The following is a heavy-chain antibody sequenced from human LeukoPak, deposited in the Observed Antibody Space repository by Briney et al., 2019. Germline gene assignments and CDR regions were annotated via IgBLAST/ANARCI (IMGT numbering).Heavy chain of an antibody. CDR3: VKYGGDLGVAFDC. Sequence: GGSLRLSCAAPGFTFSNYWMSWVRQAPGKGLDWVANINIDGSEQYYVDSFKGRFTISRDNAKNSLYLQMNSLRAEDTAVYYCVKYGGDLGVAFDCWGQGTLVTVSS. CDR2: INIDGSEQ. D-gene: IGHD2-21*01. J-gene: IGHJ4*02. CDR1: GFTFSNYW. V-gene: IGHV3-7*01.